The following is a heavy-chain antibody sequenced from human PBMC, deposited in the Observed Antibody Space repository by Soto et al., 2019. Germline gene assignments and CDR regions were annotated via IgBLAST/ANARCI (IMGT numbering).Heavy chain of an antibody. CDR3: ARAYSSSWYGFDY. V-gene: IGHV3-30-3*01. CDR2: ISYDGSNK. J-gene: IGHJ4*02. Sequence: SLRLSCAASGFTFSSYAMHWVRQAPGKGLEWVAVISYDGSNKYYADSVKGRFTISRDNSKNTLYLQMNSLRAEDTAVYYCARAYSSSWYGFDYWGQGTLVTVSS. CDR1: GFTFSSYA. D-gene: IGHD6-13*01.